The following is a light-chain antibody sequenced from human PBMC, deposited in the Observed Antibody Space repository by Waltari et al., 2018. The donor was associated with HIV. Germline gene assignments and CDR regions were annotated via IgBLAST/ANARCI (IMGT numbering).Light chain of an antibody. V-gene: IGKV1-5*03. CDR1: QSISDW. CDR3: QQYSSDPLT. CDR2: KAS. Sequence: IQLTQSLSTLSASVGDKLIITCRASQSISDWLAWFQQKPGKAPKLLIYKASNLESGVPSRFSGSGAGTEFTLTINSRQPYDFATYFCQQYSSDPLTFGRGTRVEVK. J-gene: IGKJ4*01.